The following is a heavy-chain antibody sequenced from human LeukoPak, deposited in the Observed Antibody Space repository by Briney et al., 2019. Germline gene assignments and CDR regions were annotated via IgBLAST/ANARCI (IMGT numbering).Heavy chain of an antibody. D-gene: IGHD3-22*01. J-gene: IGHJ4*02. CDR3: ARRYYYDSSGYYYYPYFDY. CDR1: GYTFTSYD. Sequence: ASVKVSCKASGYTFTSYDINWVRQAPGQGLEWMGWISAYNGNTNYAQKLQGRVTMTTDTSTSTAYMELRSLRSDDTAVYYCARRYYYDSSGYYYYPYFDYWGQGTLVTVSS. V-gene: IGHV1-18*01. CDR2: ISAYNGNT.